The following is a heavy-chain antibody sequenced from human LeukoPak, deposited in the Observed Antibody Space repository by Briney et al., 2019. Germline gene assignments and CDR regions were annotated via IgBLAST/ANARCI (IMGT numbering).Heavy chain of an antibody. CDR3: ARDFVSGCSGGSCYDDSDY. D-gene: IGHD2-15*01. V-gene: IGHV1-2*02. CDR2: INPNSGGT. Sequence: GASVKVPCKASGYTFTGYYMHWVRQAPGQGLEWMGWINPNSGGTNYAQKFQGRVTMTRDTSISTAYMELSRLRSDDTAVYYCARDFVSGCSGGSCYDDSDYWGQGTLVTVSS. J-gene: IGHJ4*02. CDR1: GYTFTGYY.